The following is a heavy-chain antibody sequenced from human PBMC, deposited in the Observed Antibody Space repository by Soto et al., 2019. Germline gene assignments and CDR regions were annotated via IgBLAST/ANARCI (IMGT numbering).Heavy chain of an antibody. CDR3: ARYAYGRSSSSWYRGGWFDP. CDR1: GFSFTSYT. D-gene: IGHD6-13*01. V-gene: IGHV3-23*01. J-gene: IGHJ5*02. CDR2: ISGSGSSP. Sequence: EVQLLESGGGLGQPGGSLRLSCAASGFSFTSYTMAWVRQAPGKGLEWVSAISGSGSSPYYADSVKGRFTVSRDSSKDMVYLQMDSLRAEDTAVYYCARYAYGRSSSSWYRGGWFDPWGQGTLVTVSS.